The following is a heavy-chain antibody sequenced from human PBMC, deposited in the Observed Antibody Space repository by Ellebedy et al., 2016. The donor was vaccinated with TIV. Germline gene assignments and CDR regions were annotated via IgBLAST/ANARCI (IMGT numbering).Heavy chain of an antibody. Sequence: GESLKISCPVSGFTFTNYVMDWVRQAPDKGLDWVAVISNDGVNKYYTDSVKGRFTISRDNSENTLYLQMNSLGAEDTAVYYCARGPSLTSIYYYFDQWGQGTPVTVSS. V-gene: IGHV3-30*19. D-gene: IGHD3-16*01. CDR2: ISNDGVNK. CDR3: ARGPSLTSIYYYFDQ. CDR1: GFTFTNYV. J-gene: IGHJ4*02.